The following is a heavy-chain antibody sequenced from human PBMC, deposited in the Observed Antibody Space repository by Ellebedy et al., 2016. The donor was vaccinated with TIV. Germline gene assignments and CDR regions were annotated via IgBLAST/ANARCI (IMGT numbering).Heavy chain of an antibody. CDR2: ISYDGGDE. Sequence: GESLKISCAASGFTFSSYAMHWVRQAPGKGLEWVTVISYDGGDEYYADSVKGRFTISRDNSKNTLYLQMNSLRAEDTAVYDCARDRETWFGDPTGLDYWGQGTLVTVSS. CDR1: GFTFSSYA. J-gene: IGHJ4*02. CDR3: ARDRETWFGDPTGLDY. D-gene: IGHD3-10*01. V-gene: IGHV3-30-3*01.